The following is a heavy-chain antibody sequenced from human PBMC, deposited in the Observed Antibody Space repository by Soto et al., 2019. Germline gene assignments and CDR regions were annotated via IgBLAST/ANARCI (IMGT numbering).Heavy chain of an antibody. CDR1: GFTFSSYG. D-gene: IGHD2-15*01. Sequence: QVQLVESGGGVVQPGRSLRLSCAASGFTFSSYGMHWVRQAPGKGLEWVAVIWYDGSNKYYADSVKGRFTISRDNSKNPLYLQMNSLRAEDTAVYYCARGSRNLVDLDYWGQGTLVTVSS. CDR3: ARGSRNLVDLDY. J-gene: IGHJ4*02. CDR2: IWYDGSNK. V-gene: IGHV3-33*01.